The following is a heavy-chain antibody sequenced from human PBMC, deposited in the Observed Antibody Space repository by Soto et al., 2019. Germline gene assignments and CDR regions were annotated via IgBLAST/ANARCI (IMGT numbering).Heavy chain of an antibody. CDR2: IWYEGNDK. CDR3: ARDNGWYYFDY. J-gene: IGHJ4*02. Sequence: GGSLRLSCAASGFTFSNYGMHWVRQAPGKGLEWVAVIWYEGNDKYYADSVKGRFIISRDISKNTLYLQMDSLRADDTAVYYCARDNGWYYFDYWGQGTQVTVSS. D-gene: IGHD2-15*01. CDR1: GFTFSNYG. V-gene: IGHV3-33*01.